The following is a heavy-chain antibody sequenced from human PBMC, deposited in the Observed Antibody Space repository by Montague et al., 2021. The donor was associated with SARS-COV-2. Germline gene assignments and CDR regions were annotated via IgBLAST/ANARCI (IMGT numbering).Heavy chain of an antibody. CDR3: ARTWRFGQCYGLDI. J-gene: IGHJ3*02. V-gene: IGHV4-59*01. Sequence: SETLSLTCSVSGDSISSNYYNWIRQTPGKGLEWIGYAYYFPSTNSSNTNSNPSLKRRVTITLDTSENQFPLTLSSVTAADTAVYYCARTWRFGQCYGLDIWGQGTMVTVSS. CDR2: AYYFPSTNSSNT. CDR1: GDSISSNY. D-gene: IGHD3-16*01.